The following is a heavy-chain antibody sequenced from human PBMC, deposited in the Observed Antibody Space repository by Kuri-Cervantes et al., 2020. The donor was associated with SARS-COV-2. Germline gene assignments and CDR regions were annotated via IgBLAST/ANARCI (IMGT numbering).Heavy chain of an antibody. D-gene: IGHD6-19*01. Sequence: GGSLRLSCAASGFTFSSYGMHWVRQAPGKGLEWVAVISYDGSNKYYADSVKGRFTISRDNSKNTLYLQMNSLRAEDTAVYYCAREQWLELDAFDIWGQGTMVTVSS. CDR2: ISYDGSNK. J-gene: IGHJ3*02. CDR1: GFTFSSYG. CDR3: AREQWLELDAFDI. V-gene: IGHV3-30*03.